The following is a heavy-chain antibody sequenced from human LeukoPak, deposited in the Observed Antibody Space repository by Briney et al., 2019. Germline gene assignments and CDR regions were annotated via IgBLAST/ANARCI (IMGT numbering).Heavy chain of an antibody. CDR2: IYHSGST. J-gene: IGHJ4*01. CDR1: GGSISSSNW. D-gene: IGHD3-10*01. Sequence: SETLSLTCAVSGGSISSSNWWSWVRQPPGKGLEWIGEIYHSGSTNYNPSLKSRVTISVDKSKNQFSLKLSSVTAADTAVYYCARRVGSGSYYSTFDYWGQEPWSPSPQ. CDR3: ARRVGSGSYYSTFDY. V-gene: IGHV4-4*02.